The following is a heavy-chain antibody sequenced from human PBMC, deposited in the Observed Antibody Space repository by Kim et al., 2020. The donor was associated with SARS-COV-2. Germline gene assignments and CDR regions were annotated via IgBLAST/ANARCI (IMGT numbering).Heavy chain of an antibody. Sequence: SGPTLVNPTQTLTLTCTFSGFSLSTSGVGVGWIRQPPGKALELLALIYCDDDKRYSLSLKSRLTITKDTSKNQVVRTMTNMDPVDTATYYCAHSWRSGSYYTNGDWFDPWGQGTLVTVSS. CDR2: IYCDDDK. D-gene: IGHD3-10*01. J-gene: IGHJ5*02. CDR3: AHSWRSGSYYTNGDWFDP. V-gene: IGHV2-5*02. CDR1: GFSLSTSGVG.